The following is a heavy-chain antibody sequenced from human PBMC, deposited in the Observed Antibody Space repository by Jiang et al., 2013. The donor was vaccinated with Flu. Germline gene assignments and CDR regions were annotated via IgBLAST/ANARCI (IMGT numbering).Heavy chain of an antibody. Sequence: IPIFGTANYAQKFQGRVTITADESTSTAYMELSSLRSEDTAVYYCASVRSKYYYDSSGYPPDYWGQGTLVTVSS. CDR2: IPIFGTA. V-gene: IGHV1-69*01. CDR3: ASVRSKYYYDSSGYPPDY. D-gene: IGHD3-22*01. J-gene: IGHJ4*02.